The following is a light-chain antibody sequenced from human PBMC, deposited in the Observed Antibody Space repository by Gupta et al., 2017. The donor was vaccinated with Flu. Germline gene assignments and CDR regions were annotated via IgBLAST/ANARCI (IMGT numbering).Light chain of an antibody. J-gene: IGLJ1*01. Sequence: SSDSGFYNYVSWYQQHPGKAPKFIMYEVSNRPSGVSHRFSGSKSGNTASLTISGLQAEDEADYYCFSYTTRSTPFVFGTGTKVTVL. CDR3: FSYTTRSTPFV. CDR1: SSDSGFYNY. CDR2: EVS. V-gene: IGLV2-14*01.